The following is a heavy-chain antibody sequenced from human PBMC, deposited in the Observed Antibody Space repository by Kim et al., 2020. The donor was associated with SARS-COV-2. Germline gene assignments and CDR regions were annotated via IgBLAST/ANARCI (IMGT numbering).Heavy chain of an antibody. J-gene: IGHJ4*02. CDR2: IYYSGST. CDR3: ARAPWLLPDY. V-gene: IGHV4-59*13. CDR1: GGSITNYF. Sequence: SETLSLTCTVSGGSITNYFWSWIRQPPGKGLEWIGHIYYSGSTNYNPSLKSRVTISVDMSKNQFSLKLSSVTAADTAVYYCARAPWLLPDYWGQGTLVTVSS. D-gene: IGHD2-15*01.